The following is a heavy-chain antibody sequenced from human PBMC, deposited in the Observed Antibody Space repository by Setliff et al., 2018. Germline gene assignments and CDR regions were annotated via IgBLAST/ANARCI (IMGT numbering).Heavy chain of an antibody. CDR3: ARSARTYHAFYDYVWGSYRPGTGDAFDI. CDR1: GYTFTSYG. V-gene: IGHV1-18*01. J-gene: IGHJ3*02. Sequence: ASVKVSCKASGYTFTSYGISWVRQAPGQGLEWMGWISAYNGNTNYAQKLRGRVTMTTDTSTSTAYMELSSLRSEDTAVYYCARSARTYHAFYDYVWGSYRPGTGDAFDIWGQGTMVTVSS. D-gene: IGHD3-16*02. CDR2: ISAYNGNT.